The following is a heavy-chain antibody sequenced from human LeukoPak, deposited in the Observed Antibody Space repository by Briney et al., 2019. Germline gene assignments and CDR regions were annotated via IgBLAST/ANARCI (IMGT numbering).Heavy chain of an antibody. V-gene: IGHV5-51*01. Sequence: GESLKISCKGSGYSFNTYWIGWVRQMPGKGLEWMGIIYPGDSDTRYSPSFQGQVTISADKSISTAYLQWSSLKPSDTAMYYCARLSDYGSGSYYSPFDYWGQGTLVTVSS. J-gene: IGHJ4*02. CDR2: IYPGDSDT. D-gene: IGHD3-10*01. CDR3: ARLSDYGSGSYYSPFDY. CDR1: GYSFNTYW.